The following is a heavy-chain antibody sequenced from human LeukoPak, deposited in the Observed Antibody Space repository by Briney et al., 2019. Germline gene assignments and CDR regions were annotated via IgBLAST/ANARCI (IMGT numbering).Heavy chain of an antibody. CDR2: MSPKNGNT. D-gene: IGHD6-19*01. CDR3: ARGNAVSGDY. CDR1: GYTFTNND. Sequence: ASVRVSCKASGYTFTNNDINWVRQAPGQGLEWLGWMSPKNGNTGYAQKFHDRVALTRDTSISTAYLELSSLTDDDTAIYYCARGNAVSGDYWGQGTLGTVSS. V-gene: IGHV1-8*01. J-gene: IGHJ4*02.